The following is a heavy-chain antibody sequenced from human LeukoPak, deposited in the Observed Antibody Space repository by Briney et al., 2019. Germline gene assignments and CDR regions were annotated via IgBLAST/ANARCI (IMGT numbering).Heavy chain of an antibody. J-gene: IGHJ3*02. V-gene: IGHV4-39*07. Sequence: SETLSLTCTVSGGSISSSSYYWGWIRQPPGKGLEWIGSIYYSGCTYYNPSLKSRVTISVDTSKNQFSLKLSSVTAADTAVYYCARGPVPTYDILTGSGAFDIWGQGTMVTVSS. CDR1: GGSISSSSYY. CDR2: IYYSGCT. D-gene: IGHD3-9*01. CDR3: ARGPVPTYDILTGSGAFDI.